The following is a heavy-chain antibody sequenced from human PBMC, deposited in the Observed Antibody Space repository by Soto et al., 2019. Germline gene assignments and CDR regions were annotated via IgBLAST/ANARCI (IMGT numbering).Heavy chain of an antibody. CDR2: IYYSGST. CDR3: ASLRFLESLSPHYYGMDV. D-gene: IGHD3-3*01. J-gene: IGHJ6*02. V-gene: IGHV4-39*01. Sequence: PSETLSLTCTVSGGSISSSSYYWGWIRQPPGKGLEWIGSIYYSGSTYYNPSLKSRVTISVDTSKNQFSLKLSSVTAADTAVYYCASLRFLESLSPHYYGMDVWGQGTRVTVSS. CDR1: GGSISSSSYY.